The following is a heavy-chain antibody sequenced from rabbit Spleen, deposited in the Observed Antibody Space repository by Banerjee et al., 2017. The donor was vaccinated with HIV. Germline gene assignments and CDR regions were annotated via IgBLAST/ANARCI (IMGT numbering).Heavy chain of an antibody. CDR3: ARDAGTSFSTYGMDL. CDR1: GFSFSSSYY. V-gene: IGHV1S45*01. CDR2: IYGGSSGST. D-gene: IGHD8-1*01. Sequence: QEQLVESGGGLVQPEGSLTLTCTASGFSFSSSYYMCWVRQAPGKGLEWIACIYGGSSGSTYSATWAKGRFTISKTSSTTVTLQMTSLTAADTATYFCARDAGTSFSTYGMDLWGPGTLVTVS. J-gene: IGHJ6*01.